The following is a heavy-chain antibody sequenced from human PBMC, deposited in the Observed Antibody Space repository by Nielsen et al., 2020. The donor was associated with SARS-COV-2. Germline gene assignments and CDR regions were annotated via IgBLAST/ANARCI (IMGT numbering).Heavy chain of an antibody. CDR3: ARVADQRYCSDGVCYTDAYDM. D-gene: IGHD2-8*01. CDR1: GGSISSYY. J-gene: IGHJ3*02. Sequence: SETLSLTCTVSGGSISSYYWSWIRQPPGKGLEWIGYIYYSGSTNYNPSLKSRVSMSRDTSKNQLSLNLNSVTAADTALYYCARVADQRYCSDGVCYTDAYDMWGQGTMVTVSS. V-gene: IGHV4-59*12. CDR2: IYYSGST.